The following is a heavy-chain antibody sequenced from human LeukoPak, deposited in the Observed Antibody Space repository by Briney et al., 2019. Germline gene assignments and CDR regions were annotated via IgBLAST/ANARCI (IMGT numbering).Heavy chain of an antibody. J-gene: IGHJ4*02. CDR2: INTYNGNT. CDR3: ARDSLAVAGTGFDY. Sequence: ASVKVSCKASGYTFTTYGITWVRQAPGQGLEWMGWINTYNGNTHYAQKVQGGVTMTTDTSTSTAYMELRSLRSDDTAVYYCARDSLAVAGTGFDYWGQGTLVTVSS. D-gene: IGHD6-19*01. CDR1: GYTFTTYG. V-gene: IGHV1-18*01.